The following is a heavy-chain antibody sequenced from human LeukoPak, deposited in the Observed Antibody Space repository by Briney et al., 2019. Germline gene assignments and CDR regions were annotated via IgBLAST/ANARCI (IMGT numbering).Heavy chain of an antibody. Sequence: SETLSLTCTVSGGSISSYYWSWIRQPPGKGLEWIGYIYYSGSTNYNPSLKSRVTISVDTSKNQFSLKLSSVTAADTAVYYCARQGSDVLLFIDYWGQGTLVTVPS. CDR2: IYYSGST. V-gene: IGHV4-59*01. J-gene: IGHJ4*02. CDR1: GGSISSYY. D-gene: IGHD3-10*01. CDR3: ARQGSDVLLFIDY.